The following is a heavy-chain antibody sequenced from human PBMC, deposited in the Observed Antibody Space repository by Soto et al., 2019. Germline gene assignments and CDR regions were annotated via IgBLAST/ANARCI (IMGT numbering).Heavy chain of an antibody. J-gene: IGHJ4*02. CDR1: GGSISGYY. CDR3: AREPSSGWLYFDY. D-gene: IGHD6-19*01. V-gene: IGHV4-59*01. Sequence: SETLSLTCTVSGGSISGYYWTWIRQPPGKGLEWIGNIYSSGSANYNPSLKSRVTISLDTSKNHFSLKLNSVTAADTAVYYCAREPSSGWLYFDYWGQGILVTVSS. CDR2: IYSSGSA.